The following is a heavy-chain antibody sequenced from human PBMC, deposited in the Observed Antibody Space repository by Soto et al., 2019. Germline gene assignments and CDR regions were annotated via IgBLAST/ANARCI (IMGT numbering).Heavy chain of an antibody. CDR3: ARGDAYLAAVSWFDP. J-gene: IGHJ5*02. Sequence: SETLSLTCAVYGGSFSGYYWSWIRQPPGKGLEWIGEINHSGSTNYNPSLKSRVTISVDTSKNQFSLKLSSVTAADTAVYYCARGDAYLAAVSWFDPWGQGTLVTVSS. CDR2: INHSGST. D-gene: IGHD6-13*01. CDR1: GGSFSGYY. V-gene: IGHV4-34*01.